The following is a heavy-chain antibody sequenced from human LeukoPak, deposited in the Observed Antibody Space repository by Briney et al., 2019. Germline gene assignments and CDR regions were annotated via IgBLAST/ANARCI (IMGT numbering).Heavy chain of an antibody. D-gene: IGHD6-19*01. CDR2: IVVGSGNT. Sequence: SVKVSCKASGFTFTSSAVQWVRQARGQRLEWIGWIVVGSGNTNYAQKFQERVTITRDMSTSTAYMELSSLRSEDTAVYYCATEIAVAGSFDYWGQGTLVTVSS. J-gene: IGHJ4*02. CDR3: ATEIAVAGSFDY. CDR1: GFTFTSSA. V-gene: IGHV1-58*01.